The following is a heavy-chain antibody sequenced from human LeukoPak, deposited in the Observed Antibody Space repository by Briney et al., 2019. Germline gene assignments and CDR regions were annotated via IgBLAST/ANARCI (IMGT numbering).Heavy chain of an antibody. CDR2: IDWDDDK. CDR3: ARTQAVAGTGVLDY. CDR1: GFSLSTSGMR. D-gene: IGHD6-19*01. J-gene: IGHJ4*02. Sequence: ESGPALVKPTQTLTLTCTFSGFSLSTSGMRVSWIRQPPGKALEWLARIDWDDDKFYSTSLKTRLTISKDTSKNQVVLTMTNMDPVDTATYYCARTQAVAGTGVLDYWGQGTLVTVSS. V-gene: IGHV2-70*04.